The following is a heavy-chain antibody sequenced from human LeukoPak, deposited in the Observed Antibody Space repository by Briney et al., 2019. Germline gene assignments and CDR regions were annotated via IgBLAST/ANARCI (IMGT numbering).Heavy chain of an antibody. Sequence: GGSLRLSCAASGFTFSNYAMTWVRQAPGKGLEWVSGISGSASSTYYTNSVKGRFTISRDNSKNTLYLQMNSLRAEDTAIYYCAKDLYCTSTRCYGYGMDVWGRGTTVTVSS. V-gene: IGHV3-23*01. CDR3: AKDLYCTSTRCYGYGMDV. J-gene: IGHJ6*02. CDR1: GFTFSNYA. CDR2: ISGSASST. D-gene: IGHD2-2*01.